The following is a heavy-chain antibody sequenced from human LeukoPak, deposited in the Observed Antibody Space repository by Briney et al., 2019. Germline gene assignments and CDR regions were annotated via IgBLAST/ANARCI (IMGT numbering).Heavy chain of an antibody. CDR3: ARGYYDARGDSNPFDI. CDR2: TSHSGST. D-gene: IGHD3-22*01. J-gene: IGHJ3*02. CDR1: GGSISSSY. V-gene: IGHV4-59*01. Sequence: SETLSLTCTVSGGSISSSYWSWIRQPPGRGLEWIGYTSHSGSTNYKPSLKSRVSISVDTSKNQFSLKLTSVTAADTAMYYCARGYYDARGDSNPFDIWGQRTMVTVSS.